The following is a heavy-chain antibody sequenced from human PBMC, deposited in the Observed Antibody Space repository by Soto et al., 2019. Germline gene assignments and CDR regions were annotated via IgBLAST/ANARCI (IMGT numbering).Heavy chain of an antibody. V-gene: IGHV1-69*01. CDR3: ASRGLGGSYSYYYYGMDV. CDR1: GGTFSSYA. J-gene: IGHJ6*02. D-gene: IGHD3-16*01. Sequence: QVQLVQSGAEVKKPGSSVKVSCKASGGTFSSYAISWVRQAPGQGLEWMGGIIPIFGTANYAQKFQGRVTITADESTSTAYMELGSLRSEDTAVYYCASRGLGGSYSYYYYGMDVWGQGTTVTVSS. CDR2: IIPIFGTA.